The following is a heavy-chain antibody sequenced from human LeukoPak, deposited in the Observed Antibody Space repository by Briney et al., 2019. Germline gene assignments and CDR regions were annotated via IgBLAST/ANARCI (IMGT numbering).Heavy chain of an antibody. V-gene: IGHV3-21*01. CDR2: ISSSSSYI. D-gene: IGHD2-2*01. Sequence: GRSLRLSCAASGFTFSSYSMNWVRQAPGKGLEWVSSISSSSSYIYYADSVKGRFTVSRDNAKNSLYLQMNSLRAEDTAVYYCARDRRVVVVPAAPRGDFDYWGQGTLVTVSS. CDR3: ARDRRVVVVPAAPRGDFDY. J-gene: IGHJ4*02. CDR1: GFTFSSYS.